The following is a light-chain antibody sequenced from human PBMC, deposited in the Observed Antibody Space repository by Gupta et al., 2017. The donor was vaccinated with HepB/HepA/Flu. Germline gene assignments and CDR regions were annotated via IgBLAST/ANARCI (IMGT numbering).Light chain of an antibody. V-gene: IGKV3-15*01. CDR3: QQYNNWPPIT. J-gene: IGKJ5*01. Sequence: EIVMTQSPATLSVSPGERATLSCRARQSVSDNLVWYQQKPGQAPRLLIYDASTRATGIPARFSGSGSGTEFTLTISSLQSEDFAVYYCQQYNNWPPITFGQGTRLEIK. CDR1: QSVSDN. CDR2: DAS.